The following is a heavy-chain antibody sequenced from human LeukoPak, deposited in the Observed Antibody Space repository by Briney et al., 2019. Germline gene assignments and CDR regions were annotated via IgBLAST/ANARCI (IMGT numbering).Heavy chain of an antibody. CDR1: GGSINNYY. CDR3: ARTPQGDNYFDY. J-gene: IGHJ4*02. V-gene: IGHV4-4*07. Sequence: SETLSLTCTVSGGSINNYYWTWIRQPTGKGLEWIGRIYSSGKTNYNPSLKSRVTMSVDTSNNQLSLMMTSVTAADTAVFYCARTPQGDNYFDYWGQGHLVTVSS. CDR2: IYSSGKT. D-gene: IGHD3-9*01.